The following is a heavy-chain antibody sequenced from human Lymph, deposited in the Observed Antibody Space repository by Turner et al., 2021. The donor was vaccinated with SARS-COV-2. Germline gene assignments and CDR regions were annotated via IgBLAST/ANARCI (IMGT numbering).Heavy chain of an antibody. Sequence: QVQLVQSGAEVKKPGPSVKVSCKASGGTFSSYAISLVRQAPGQGGEGRGGIIPIFGTGNYAQKFQGRGTITADETTSTAYMEQSSLRSEDTAVYYCARDTAVAGTLGAFDIWGQGTMVTVSS. V-gene: IGHV1-69*01. CDR3: ARDTAVAGTLGAFDI. CDR2: IIPIFGTG. J-gene: IGHJ3*02. CDR1: GGTFSSYA. D-gene: IGHD6-19*01.